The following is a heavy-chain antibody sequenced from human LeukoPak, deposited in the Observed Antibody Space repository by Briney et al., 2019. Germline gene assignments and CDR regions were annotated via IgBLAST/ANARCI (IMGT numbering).Heavy chain of an antibody. D-gene: IGHD5-12*01. J-gene: IGHJ4*02. CDR3: ASGYDLSYFDY. Sequence: PSETLSLTCTVSGGSISSYYWSWIRQPPGKGLEWIGYIYYSGSTNYNPSLKSRVTISVDTSKNQFSLKLSSVTAADTAVYYCASGYDLSYFDYWGQGTLVTVSS. CDR1: GGSISSYY. V-gene: IGHV4-59*01. CDR2: IYYSGST.